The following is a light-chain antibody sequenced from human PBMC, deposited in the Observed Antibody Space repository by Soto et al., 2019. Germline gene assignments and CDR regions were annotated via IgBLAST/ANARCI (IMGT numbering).Light chain of an antibody. CDR3: QQYASPLLT. CDR2: NAA. V-gene: IGKV3-20*01. Sequence: EILLTQSQGTLSLAPGERATLSCRASQSVTSSSLAWYTQKPGQAPRLLMYNAATRATGIPDRFSGSGSGTDFTLTISRLEPEDFAVYYCQQYASPLLTFGGGTKVEIK. CDR1: QSVTSSS. J-gene: IGKJ4*01.